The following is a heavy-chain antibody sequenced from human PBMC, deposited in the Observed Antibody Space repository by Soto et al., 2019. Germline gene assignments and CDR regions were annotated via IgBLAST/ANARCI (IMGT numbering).Heavy chain of an antibody. D-gene: IGHD1-1*01. J-gene: IGHJ4*02. CDR3: ARGRYGDY. CDR1: GYTFTSYG. Sequence: QVHLVQSGAEVKKPGASVKVSCKASGYTFTSYGITWVRQAPGQGLEWMGWISAHNGNKDYAQKLQGRVIVTRDTSTSTAYRQMRSLISDDTAVYYCARGRYGDYWGQGALVTVSS. CDR2: ISAHNGNK. V-gene: IGHV1-18*01.